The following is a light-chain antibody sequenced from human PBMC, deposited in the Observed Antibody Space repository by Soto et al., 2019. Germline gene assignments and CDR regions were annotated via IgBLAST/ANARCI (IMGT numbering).Light chain of an antibody. V-gene: IGLV4-69*01. CDR2: LNSDGSH. Sequence: QLVLTQSPSSSASLGASVKLTCTLSSGHSNYAIAWHQQQPEKGPRYLMNLNSDGSHSKGDGIPDRFSGSSSGAERYLTISSLQSEDEADYYCQTCGTGIQRVFGGGTKVTVL. J-gene: IGLJ3*02. CDR3: QTCGTGIQRV. CDR1: SGHSNYA.